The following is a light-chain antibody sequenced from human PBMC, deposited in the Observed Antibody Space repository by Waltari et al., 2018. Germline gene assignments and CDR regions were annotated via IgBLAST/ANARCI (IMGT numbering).Light chain of an antibody. CDR1: QSVSRS. V-gene: IGKV3-20*01. CDR3: QHYVRLPAT. Sequence: IVLTQSPGTLSLSPGERATLSCRASQSVSRSLAWYQQKPGQAPKLLIYGASTRATGIPDRFTGSGSGTDFSLTSSSLEPEDFAIYFCQHYVRLPATFGQGTKVEIK. J-gene: IGKJ1*01. CDR2: GAS.